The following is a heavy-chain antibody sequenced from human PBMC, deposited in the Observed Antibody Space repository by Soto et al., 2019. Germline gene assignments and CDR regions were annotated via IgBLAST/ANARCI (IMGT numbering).Heavy chain of an antibody. Sequence: EVQLVESGGGLVQPGGSLRLSCAASGFTFSSYDMHWVRQATGKGLEWVSAIGTAGDTYYPGSVKGRFTISRENAKNSLYLQMNSLRAEDTAVYYCARDLSWSTPNYGMDVWGQGTTVTVSS. CDR2: IGTAGDT. CDR3: ARDLSWSTPNYGMDV. J-gene: IGHJ6*02. D-gene: IGHD6-13*01. V-gene: IGHV3-13*01. CDR1: GFTFSSYD.